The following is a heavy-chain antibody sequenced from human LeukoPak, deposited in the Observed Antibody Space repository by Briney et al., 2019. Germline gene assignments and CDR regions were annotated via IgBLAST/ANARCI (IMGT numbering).Heavy chain of an antibody. J-gene: IGHJ4*02. CDR3: AKGSYYDY. CDR2: ISGSGGST. V-gene: IGHV3-23*01. CDR1: AFTFSSYA. Sequence: SGGSLRLSCAASAFTFSSYAMSCDRQAPGKGLEWVSAISGSGGSTYYADSVKGRFTISRDNSKNTLYLQMNSLRAEDTAVYYCAKGSYYDYWGQGTLVTVSS.